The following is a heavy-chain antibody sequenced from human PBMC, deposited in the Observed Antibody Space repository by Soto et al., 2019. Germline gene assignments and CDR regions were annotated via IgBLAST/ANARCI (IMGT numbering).Heavy chain of an antibody. Sequence: SQTLSLPCAISGDSVSSNSAAWNWIRQSPSRGLEWLGRTYYRSKWYNDYAVSVKSRITINPDTSKNQFSLQLNSVTPEDTAVYYCARAYYDILTGYGLEYYFDYWGQGTLVTVSS. CDR3: ARAYYDILTGYGLEYYFDY. D-gene: IGHD3-9*01. V-gene: IGHV6-1*01. CDR2: TYYRSKWYN. CDR1: GDSVSSNSAA. J-gene: IGHJ4*02.